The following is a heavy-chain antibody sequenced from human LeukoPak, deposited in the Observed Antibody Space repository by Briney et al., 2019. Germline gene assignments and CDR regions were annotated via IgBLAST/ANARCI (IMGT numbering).Heavy chain of an antibody. Sequence: ASVKVSCKVSGYTLTELSMHWVRQAPGKGLEWMGGFDPEDGETIYAQKFQGRVTMSEDTSTDTAYMELSSLRSEDTAVYYCATRQQNGWGYCSGGSCYLRGNWFDPWGQGTLVTVSS. CDR1: GYTLTELS. J-gene: IGHJ5*02. CDR3: ATRQQNGWGYCSGGSCYLRGNWFDP. V-gene: IGHV1-24*01. CDR2: FDPEDGET. D-gene: IGHD2-15*01.